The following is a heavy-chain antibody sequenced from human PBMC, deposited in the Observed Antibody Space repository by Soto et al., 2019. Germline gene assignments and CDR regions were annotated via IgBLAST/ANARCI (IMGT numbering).Heavy chain of an antibody. Sequence: VLQAYGKGLEWVGRIRSKANSYATAYAASVKGRFTISRDDSKNTAYLQMNSLKTEDTAVYYCTRRGSGFDPWGQGTLVTVSS. CDR3: TRRGSGFDP. CDR2: IRSKANSYAT. V-gene: IGHV3-73*01. J-gene: IGHJ5*02. D-gene: IGHD2-15*01.